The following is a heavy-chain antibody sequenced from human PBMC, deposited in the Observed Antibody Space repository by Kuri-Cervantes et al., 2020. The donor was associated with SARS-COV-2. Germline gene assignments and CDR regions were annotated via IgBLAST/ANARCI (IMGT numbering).Heavy chain of an antibody. CDR1: GYTFTSYD. CDR3: ARVHCSGGSCYSGEGFDP. Sequence: ASVKVSCKASGYTFTSYDINWVRQATGQGLEWMGWMNPNSGNTGYAQKFQGRVTMTRNTSISTAYIELSSLRSEDTAVYYCARVHCSGGSCYSGEGFDPWGQGTLVTVSS. J-gene: IGHJ5*02. V-gene: IGHV1-8*01. D-gene: IGHD2-15*01. CDR2: MNPNSGNT.